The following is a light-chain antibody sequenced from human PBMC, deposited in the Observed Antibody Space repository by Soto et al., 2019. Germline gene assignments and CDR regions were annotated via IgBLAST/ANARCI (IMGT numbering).Light chain of an antibody. Sequence: EIVLTQSPATLSLSPGERATLSCRASQSVSSYLAWYQQKPGQAPRLLIYDASNRATGIPAGFSGSGSGTDFTLTISSLEPEYFAVYYCQQRSNWPPTFGGGTKVEIK. V-gene: IGKV3-11*01. J-gene: IGKJ4*01. CDR2: DAS. CDR1: QSVSSY. CDR3: QQRSNWPPT.